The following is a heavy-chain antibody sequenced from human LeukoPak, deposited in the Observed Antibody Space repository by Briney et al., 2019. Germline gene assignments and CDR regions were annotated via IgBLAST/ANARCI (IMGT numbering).Heavy chain of an antibody. CDR1: GFTFSSYS. CDR2: ISSSSRTK. CDR3: ATDGSGSYRFDY. V-gene: IGHV3-48*04. D-gene: IGHD3-10*01. J-gene: IGHJ4*02. Sequence: GGSLRLSCAAFGFTFSSYSMNWVRKAPGKGLEWVSYISSSSRTKYYADSVKGRFTISRDNAKNSLYLQMNSLRAEDTAVYYCATDGSGSYRFDYWGQGTLVTVSS.